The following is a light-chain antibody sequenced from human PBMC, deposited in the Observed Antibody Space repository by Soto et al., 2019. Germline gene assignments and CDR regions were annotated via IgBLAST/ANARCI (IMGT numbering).Light chain of an antibody. CDR1: QSVSSN. Sequence: EIVMTQSPATLSVSPGERATLSCRASQSVSSNLAWYQQKPGQAPRLLIYGASTRATGIPARFSGSRSGTEFTLTISSLQSEDCAVYYCQQYNNWPCTFGQGTKLEIK. CDR2: GAS. CDR3: QQYNNWPCT. J-gene: IGKJ2*02. V-gene: IGKV3-15*01.